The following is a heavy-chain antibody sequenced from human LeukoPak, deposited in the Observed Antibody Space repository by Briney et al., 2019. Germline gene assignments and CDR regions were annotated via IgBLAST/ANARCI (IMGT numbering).Heavy chain of an antibody. V-gene: IGHV5-51*01. CDR3: ARRQGCSSTSCPPDY. J-gene: IGHJ4*02. D-gene: IGHD2-2*01. CDR2: IYPGDSDT. CDR1: GYSFTTYW. Sequence: GESLKISCRGSGYSFTTYWIGWVRQMPGKGLEWMGIIYPGDSDTRYTPSFQGRVTMSADKSINTAYLQWSRLKASDTAMYYCARRQGCSSTSCPPDYWGQGTLVTVSP.